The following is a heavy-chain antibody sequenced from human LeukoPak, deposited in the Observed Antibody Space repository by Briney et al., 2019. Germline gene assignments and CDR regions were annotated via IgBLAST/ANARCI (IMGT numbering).Heavy chain of an antibody. CDR2: ISSSSSYI. Sequence: GGSLRLSCAASGFTFSSYSMNWVRQAPGEGLEWVSSISSSSSYIYYADSVKGRFTISRDNAKNSLYLQMNSLRAEDTAVYYCAGNLGLTRPFDYWGQGTLVTVSS. D-gene: IGHD2/OR15-2a*01. CDR1: GFTFSSYS. J-gene: IGHJ4*02. CDR3: AGNLGLTRPFDY. V-gene: IGHV3-21*01.